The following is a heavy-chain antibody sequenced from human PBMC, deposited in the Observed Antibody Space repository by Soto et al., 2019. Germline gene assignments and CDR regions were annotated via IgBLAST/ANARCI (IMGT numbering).Heavy chain of an antibody. CDR2: IRSKAYGGTT. Sequence: GGSLRLSCTASGFTFGDYAMSWFRQAPGEGLEWVGFIRSKAYGGTTEYAASVKGRFTISRDDSKSIAYLQMNSLETEDTAVYYCTRDEQQLALDYWGQGTLVTVSS. CDR1: GFTFGDYA. CDR3: TRDEQQLALDY. V-gene: IGHV3-49*03. J-gene: IGHJ4*02. D-gene: IGHD6-13*01.